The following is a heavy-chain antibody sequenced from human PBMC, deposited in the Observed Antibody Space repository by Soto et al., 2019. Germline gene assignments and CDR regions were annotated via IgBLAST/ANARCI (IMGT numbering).Heavy chain of an antibody. CDR2: ITWNGATT. J-gene: IGHJ3*01. CDR3: SREVGVVVAVDAFEV. Sequence: GGSLRLSCAASGFTFDDHGMTWVRQAPGKGLEWVSGITWNGATTGYADSVKGRFTISRDNAKNSLYLQMNSLRVEDTALYYCSREVGVVVAVDAFEVWGQGTMVTVSS. V-gene: IGHV3-20*04. CDR1: GFTFDDHG. D-gene: IGHD6-19*01.